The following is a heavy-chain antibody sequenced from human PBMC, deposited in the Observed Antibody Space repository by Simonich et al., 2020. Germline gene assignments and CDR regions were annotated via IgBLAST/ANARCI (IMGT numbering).Heavy chain of an antibody. V-gene: IGHV3-74*01. CDR3: ARNRLDY. J-gene: IGHJ4*02. CDR1: GFTFSCYW. Sequence: EVQLVESGGGLVQPGGSLRLSCAASGFTFSCYWMPWVRQGPGKGLVWGSLINRDGSSTSYADSVKGRFTISRYNAKNTLYLQMNSLRAEDTAVYYCARNRLDYWGQGTLVTVSS. CDR2: INRDGSST.